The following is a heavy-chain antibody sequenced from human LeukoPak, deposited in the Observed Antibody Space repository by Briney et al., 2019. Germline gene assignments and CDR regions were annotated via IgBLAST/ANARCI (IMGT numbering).Heavy chain of an antibody. D-gene: IGHD3-10*01. CDR1: GFTVSSNY. CDR2: IYSGGST. Sequence: GGSLRLSCAASGFTVSSNYMSWVRQAPGKGLEWVSVIYSGGSTYYADSVKGRFTISRDNSKNTLYLQMNSLRAEDTAVYYCARQRGFGELLPFDYWDQGTLVTVCS. V-gene: IGHV3-66*04. CDR3: ARQRGFGELLPFDY. J-gene: IGHJ4*02.